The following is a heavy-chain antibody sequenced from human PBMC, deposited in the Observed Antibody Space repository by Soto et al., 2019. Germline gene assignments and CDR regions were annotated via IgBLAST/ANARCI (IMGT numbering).Heavy chain of an antibody. V-gene: IGHV4-4*07. D-gene: IGHD6-13*01. CDR3: AAGEASSRNLAPYYLNF. J-gene: IGHJ4*02. Sequence: TLSLTCTVSGGSISTYYWSWIRQPAGKGLEWIGRIDTSGNTNYNPSLRGRVTISEDTSKNQFSLKLLSVTSADTAVYFCAAGEASSRNLAPYYLNFWGQGTLVTVPQ. CDR2: IDTSGNT. CDR1: GGSISTYY.